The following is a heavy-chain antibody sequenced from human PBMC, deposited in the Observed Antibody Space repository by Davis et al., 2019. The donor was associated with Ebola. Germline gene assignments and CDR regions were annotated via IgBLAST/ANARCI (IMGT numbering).Heavy chain of an antibody. CDR3: ARVDTYYDFWSGYQHDAFDI. CDR1: GFTISSYW. V-gene: IGHV3-74*01. Sequence: PSGSLSLSCAASGFTISSYWMHWVRHSPGTALVSVSRINLDWSSTSYADSVKGRFTISRDNAKNTLYLQMNSLRAEDTAVYYCARVDTYYDFWSGYQHDAFDIWGQGTMVTVSS. CDR2: INLDWSST. J-gene: IGHJ3*02. D-gene: IGHD3-3*01.